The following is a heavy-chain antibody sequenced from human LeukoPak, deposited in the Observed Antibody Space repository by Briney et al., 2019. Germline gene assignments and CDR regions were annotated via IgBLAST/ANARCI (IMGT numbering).Heavy chain of an antibody. CDR2: IYYSGST. J-gene: IGHJ4*02. V-gene: IGHV4-39*01. Sequence: SETLSLTCTVSGGSISSSSYYWGWIRQPPVKGLEWIGSIYYSGSTYYNPSLKTRVTISVDTSNNQFSLKLSSVTAADTAVYYCARSGRSRDGYNPWGQGTLVTVSS. CDR1: GGSISSSSYY. D-gene: IGHD5-24*01. CDR3: ARSGRSRDGYNP.